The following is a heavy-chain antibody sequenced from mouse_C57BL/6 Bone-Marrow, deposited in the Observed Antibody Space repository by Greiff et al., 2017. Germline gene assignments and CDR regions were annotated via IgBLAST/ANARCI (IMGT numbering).Heavy chain of an antibody. V-gene: IGHV1-26*01. CDR3: ARLIYYDKGFAY. CDR1: GYTFTDYY. CDR2: INPNNGGT. Sequence: EVQLQQSGPELVKPGASVKISCKASGYTFTDYYMNWVKQSHGKSLEWIGDINPNNGGTSYNQKFKGKATLTVDKSSSTAYMELRSLTSEDSAVYYCARLIYYDKGFAYWGQGTLVTVS. J-gene: IGHJ3*01. D-gene: IGHD2-4*01.